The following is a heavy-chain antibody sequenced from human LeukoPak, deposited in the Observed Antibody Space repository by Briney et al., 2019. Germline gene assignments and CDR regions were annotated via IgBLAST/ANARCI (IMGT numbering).Heavy chain of an antibody. D-gene: IGHD3-22*01. CDR1: GYTFTSYG. Sequence: ASVKVSCKASGYTFTSYGISWVRQAPGQGLEWMGWISAYNGNTNYAQKLQGRVTMTTDTSTSTAYVELRSLRSDDTAVYYCARGFSYYYDSSGADYWGQGTLVTVSS. CDR3: ARGFSYYYDSSGADY. CDR2: ISAYNGNT. J-gene: IGHJ4*02. V-gene: IGHV1-18*01.